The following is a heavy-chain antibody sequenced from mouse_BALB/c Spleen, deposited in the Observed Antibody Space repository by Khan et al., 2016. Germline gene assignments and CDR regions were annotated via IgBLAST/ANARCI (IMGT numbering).Heavy chain of an antibody. CDR3: ARVDYYGSSSFAY. Sequence: LVKTGASVKISCKASGYSFTGYYMHWVKQSHGKSLEWIGYISCYNGSTTYNQTFKGKATFTVDTSSSTVYMQFKSLTSEDSAVYYCARVDYYGSSSFAYWGQGTLVTVSA. J-gene: IGHJ3*01. CDR1: GYSFTGYY. V-gene: IGHV1S34*01. D-gene: IGHD1-1*01. CDR2: ISCYNGST.